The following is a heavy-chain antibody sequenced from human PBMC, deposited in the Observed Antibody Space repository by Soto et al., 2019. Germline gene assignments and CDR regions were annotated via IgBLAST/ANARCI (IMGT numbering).Heavy chain of an antibody. CDR2: IKPYGGAT. J-gene: IGHJ4*02. V-gene: IGHV3-49*03. CDR3: ARRQYLDY. CDR1: GFTFGDYA. Sequence: EVPLVESGGGLVQPGRSLRLSCTGSGFTFGDYAMSWFRQAPGKGLEWVGFIKPYGGATEYAASVKGRFTISRDDSKSIAYLQMNSLTNEDTAVYYCARRQYLDYWGQGTLVTVSS.